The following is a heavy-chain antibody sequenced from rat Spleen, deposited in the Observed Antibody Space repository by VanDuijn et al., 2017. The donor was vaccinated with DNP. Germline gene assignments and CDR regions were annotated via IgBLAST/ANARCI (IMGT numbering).Heavy chain of an antibody. CDR3: AHSGYYSYYFDY. CDR2: ISTSGGST. Sequence: EVQLVESGGGLVQPGRSMKLSCAASGFTFSNSDMAWVRQAPTKGLEWVASISTSGGSTYYRDSVKGRFTISRDNAKSTLYLQMDSLRSEDTATYYCAHSGYYSYYFDYWGQGVMVTVSS. V-gene: IGHV5-25*01. D-gene: IGHD1-12*02. CDR1: GFTFSNSD. J-gene: IGHJ2*01.